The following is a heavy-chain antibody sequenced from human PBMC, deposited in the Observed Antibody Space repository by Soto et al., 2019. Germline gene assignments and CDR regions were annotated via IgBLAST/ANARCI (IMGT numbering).Heavy chain of an antibody. CDR1: VGSSSTYY. CDR2: IYYSGST. V-gene: IGHV4-59*01. CDR3: ASDRSSGWDQGYGMDV. Sequence: SETLSLACTVSVGSSSTYYWSWIRQPPGKGLEWIGYIYYSGSTSYNPSLKSRVTISVDTSKNQFSLKLRSVTAADTAVYYCASDRSSGWDQGYGMDVWGQGTTVTVSS. J-gene: IGHJ6*02. D-gene: IGHD6-19*01.